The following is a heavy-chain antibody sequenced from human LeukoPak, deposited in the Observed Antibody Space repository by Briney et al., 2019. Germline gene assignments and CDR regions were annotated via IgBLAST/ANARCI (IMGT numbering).Heavy chain of an antibody. Sequence: PGGSLRLSCAASGFTFSSYAMNWVRQAPGKGLEWVSAISGSGGSTYYADSVKGRFTISRDNSKNTLYLQMNSLRAEDTAVYYCAKAQDSSGWYDYWGQGTLVTVSS. D-gene: IGHD6-19*01. J-gene: IGHJ4*02. CDR2: ISGSGGST. V-gene: IGHV3-23*01. CDR1: GFTFSSYA. CDR3: AKAQDSSGWYDY.